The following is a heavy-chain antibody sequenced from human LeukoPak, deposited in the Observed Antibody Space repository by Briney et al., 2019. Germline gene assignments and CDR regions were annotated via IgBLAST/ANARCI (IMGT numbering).Heavy chain of an antibody. J-gene: IGHJ4*02. Sequence: GGSLRLSCAASGFTFTNAGIHWVRLAAGKGLEWVSFISHDGTNKYYSDSVDGRFTVSRLNSQNTVFLQMTDPRPDDTATYYCASEDVDTGDFWGQGTLVTVSS. D-gene: IGHD5-18*01. V-gene: IGHV3-30*01. CDR3: ASEDVDTGDF. CDR2: ISHDGTNK. CDR1: GFTFTNAG.